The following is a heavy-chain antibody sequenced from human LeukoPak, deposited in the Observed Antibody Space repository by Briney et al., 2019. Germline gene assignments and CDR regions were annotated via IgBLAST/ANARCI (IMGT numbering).Heavy chain of an antibody. Sequence: KPSETLSLPCAVYGGSFSAYYWSWIRQPPGKGLEWIGEINHSGSTNCNPSLKSRVTISVDTSKNQFSLKLSSVAAADTAVYYCAREGAVAKRGDHFDYWGQGTLVTVSS. CDR3: AREGAVAKRGDHFDY. CDR2: INHSGST. CDR1: GGSFSAYY. V-gene: IGHV4-34*01. J-gene: IGHJ4*02. D-gene: IGHD6-19*01.